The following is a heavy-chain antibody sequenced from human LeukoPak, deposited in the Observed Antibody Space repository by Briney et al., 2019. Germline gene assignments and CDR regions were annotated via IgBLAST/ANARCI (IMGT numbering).Heavy chain of an antibody. Sequence: PGGSLRLSCAASGFTFSSYSMNWVRQAPGKGLEWVSSISSSSSYIYYADSVKGRFTISRDNAKNSLYLQMNSLRAEDTAVYYCARDGLRSCTSSSCYPGEDAFDIWGQGTMVTVSS. D-gene: IGHD2-2*01. J-gene: IGHJ3*02. CDR2: ISSSSSYI. CDR1: GFTFSSYS. CDR3: ARDGLRSCTSSSCYPGEDAFDI. V-gene: IGHV3-21*01.